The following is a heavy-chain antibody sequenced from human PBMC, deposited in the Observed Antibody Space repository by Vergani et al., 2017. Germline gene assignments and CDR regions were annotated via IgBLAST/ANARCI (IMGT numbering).Heavy chain of an antibody. CDR1: GFTFSSYG. CDR2: ISYDGSNK. CDR3: AREALRIAAAGFDY. D-gene: IGHD6-13*01. Sequence: QVQLVESGGGVVQPGRSLRLSCAASGFTFSSYGMHWVRQAPGKGLEWVAVISYDGSNKYYADSVKGRFTISRDNSKNTLYLQMNSLRAEDTAVYYCAREALRIAAAGFDYWGQGTLVTVSS. V-gene: IGHV3-30*03. J-gene: IGHJ4*02.